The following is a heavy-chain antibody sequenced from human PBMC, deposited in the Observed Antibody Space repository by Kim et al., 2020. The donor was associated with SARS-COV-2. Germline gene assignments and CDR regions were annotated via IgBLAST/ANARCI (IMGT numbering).Heavy chain of an antibody. Sequence: SETLSLTCTVSGGSIRSGGYYWSWIRQHPGKGLEWIGYIYYSGSTYYNPSLKSRVTISVDTSKNQFSLKLSSVTAADTAVYYCARAVAYYDFWSGYSHFDYWGQGTLVTVSS. CDR1: GGSIRSGGYY. D-gene: IGHD3-3*01. CDR2: IYYSGST. J-gene: IGHJ4*02. V-gene: IGHV4-31*03. CDR3: ARAVAYYDFWSGYSHFDY.